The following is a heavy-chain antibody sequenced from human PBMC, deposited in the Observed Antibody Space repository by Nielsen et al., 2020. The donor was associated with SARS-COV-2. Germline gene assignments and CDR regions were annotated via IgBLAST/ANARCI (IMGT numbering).Heavy chain of an antibody. CDR1: GYTLTELS. D-gene: IGHD1-26*01. CDR2: FDPEDGET. J-gene: IGHJ4*02. Sequence: ASVKVSCKVSGYTLTELSMHWVRQAPGKGLEWMGGFDPEDGETIYAQKFQGRVTMTEDTSTSTAYMELRSLRSDDTAVYYCARDKWNSGSPRSFDYWGQGTLVTVSS. CDR3: ARDKWNSGSPRSFDY. V-gene: IGHV1-24*01.